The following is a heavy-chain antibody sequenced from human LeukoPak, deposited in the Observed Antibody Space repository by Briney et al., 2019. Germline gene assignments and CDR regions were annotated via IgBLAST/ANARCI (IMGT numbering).Heavy chain of an antibody. CDR3: AKGGSGHSPRGPYAFDI. Sequence: PGGSLRLSCAASGFTFNDYSMNWVRQAPGKGLEWVSSISSSGRFIEYADSVKGRFTISRDNTKNLLYLHMNSLRAEDTAVYYCAKGGSGHSPRGPYAFDIWGQGTMVTVSS. J-gene: IGHJ3*02. CDR2: ISSSGRFI. D-gene: IGHD2-15*01. CDR1: GFTFNDYS. V-gene: IGHV3-21*01.